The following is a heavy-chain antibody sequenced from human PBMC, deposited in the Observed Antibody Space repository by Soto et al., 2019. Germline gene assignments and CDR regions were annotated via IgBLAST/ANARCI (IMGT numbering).Heavy chain of an antibody. Sequence: EVQLLESGGGLVQPGGSLRLSCAAAGFTFSNYALTWVRQSPGKGLEWVSTFSGSGGSTYYADSVRGRFTSSRDNSKNTLFLQMNSLSVEDTAIYYCARDWAGDTCPCLDVWGQGTTVSVSS. V-gene: IGHV3-23*01. CDR3: ARDWAGDTCPCLDV. D-gene: IGHD3-16*01. CDR1: GFTFSNYA. CDR2: FSGSGGST. J-gene: IGHJ6*02.